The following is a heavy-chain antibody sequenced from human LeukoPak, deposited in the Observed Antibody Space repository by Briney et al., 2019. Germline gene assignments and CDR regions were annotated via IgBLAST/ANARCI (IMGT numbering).Heavy chain of an antibody. Sequence: GGSLRLSCVASGFTFSSCAMNWVRQAPGKGLEWVSSISGSGGSTYYADSVKGRFTISRDNAKNTLYLQMNSLRAEDTAVYYCARDGYSFGHDFDYWGQGTLVTVSS. CDR1: GFTFSSCA. J-gene: IGHJ4*02. CDR2: ISGSGGST. V-gene: IGHV3-23*01. CDR3: ARDGYSFGHDFDY. D-gene: IGHD5-18*01.